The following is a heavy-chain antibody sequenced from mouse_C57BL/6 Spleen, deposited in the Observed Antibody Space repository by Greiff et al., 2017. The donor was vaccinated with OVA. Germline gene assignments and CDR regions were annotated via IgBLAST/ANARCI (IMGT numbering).Heavy chain of an antibody. D-gene: IGHD1-1*02. CDR3: TRGLLCYAMDY. V-gene: IGHV1-15*01. CDR1: GYTFTDYE. CDR2: IDPETGGT. Sequence: VQLQQSGAELVRPGASVTLSCKASGYTFTDYEMHWVKQTPVHGLEWIGAIDPETGGTAYNQKFKGKAILTADKSSSTAYMELRSLTSEDSAVYYCTRGLLCYAMDYWGQGTSDTVSP. J-gene: IGHJ4*01.